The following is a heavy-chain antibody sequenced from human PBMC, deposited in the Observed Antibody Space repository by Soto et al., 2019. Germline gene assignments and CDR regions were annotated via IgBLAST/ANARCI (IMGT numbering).Heavy chain of an antibody. CDR1: GYTFTSYG. Sequence: ASVKVSCKASGYTFTSYGISWVRQAPGQGLEWMGWISAYNGNSNYAQKLQGRVNMTTDTFTSTAYMELRSLRSDDTAVYYCASRIVGAKDDAFDIWGQGTMVTVSS. V-gene: IGHV1-18*01. CDR2: ISAYNGNS. D-gene: IGHD1-26*01. J-gene: IGHJ3*02. CDR3: ASRIVGAKDDAFDI.